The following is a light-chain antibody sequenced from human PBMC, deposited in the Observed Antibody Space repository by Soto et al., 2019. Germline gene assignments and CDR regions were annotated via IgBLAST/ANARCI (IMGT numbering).Light chain of an antibody. CDR1: QSVGSD. Sequence: EIVMTQSPATLSVSPGERATLSCRASQSVGSDLAWYQQKPGQAPRLVIYDIFTRATGVPTRISGSGSGTDFTLTINRLEPEDFAVYYCQQRSNWPPITVGQGTRREIK. CDR2: DIF. V-gene: IGKV3-11*01. J-gene: IGKJ5*01. CDR3: QQRSNWPPIT.